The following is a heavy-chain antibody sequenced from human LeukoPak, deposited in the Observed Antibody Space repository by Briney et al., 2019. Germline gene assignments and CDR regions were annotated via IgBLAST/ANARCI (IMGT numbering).Heavy chain of an antibody. V-gene: IGHV3-30-3*01. J-gene: IGHJ4*02. CDR3: AILTVTTSFDY. CDR2: ISYDGSNK. Sequence: GGSLRLSCAASGFTFSSYAMHWVRQAPGKGLEWVAVISYDGSNKYYADSVKGRFTISRDNSKNMLYLQMNSLRAEDTAVYYCAILTVTTSFDYWGQGTLVTVSS. CDR1: GFTFSSYA. D-gene: IGHD4-17*01.